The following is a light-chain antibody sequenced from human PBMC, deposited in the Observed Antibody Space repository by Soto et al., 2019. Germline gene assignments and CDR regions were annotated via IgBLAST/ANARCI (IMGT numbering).Light chain of an antibody. CDR2: AAS. J-gene: IGKJ1*01. CDR1: QGIRDD. CDR3: LQDYTYPRT. Sequence: AIQMTQSPSSLSASVGDRVTITCRASQGIRDDLGWYQQKPGKAPKLLIYAASSLQSGVPSRFSGSESGTDFALTISSLQPEDFVTYYCLQDYTYPRTFGQGTKVEIK. V-gene: IGKV1-6*01.